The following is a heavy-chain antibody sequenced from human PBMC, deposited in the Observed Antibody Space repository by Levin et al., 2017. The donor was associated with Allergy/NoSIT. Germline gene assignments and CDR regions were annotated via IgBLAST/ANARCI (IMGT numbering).Heavy chain of an antibody. V-gene: IGHV3-30*04. D-gene: IGHD2-2*01. J-gene: IGHJ4*02. CDR1: GFTFSSYA. CDR2: ISSDGGNK. Sequence: PGGSLRLSCAASGFTFSSYAMHWVRQAPGKGLQWVAVISSDGGNKYYADSVKGRFTISRDNSKNTLYLQMHSLRAEDTAVYYCARARLDTSTWGGAYFDYWGQGSLVTVSS. CDR3: ARARLDTSTWGGAYFDY.